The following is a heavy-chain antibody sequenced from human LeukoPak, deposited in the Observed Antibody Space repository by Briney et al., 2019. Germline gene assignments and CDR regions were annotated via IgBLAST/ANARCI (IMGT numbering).Heavy chain of an antibody. CDR1: GFTFSSYA. J-gene: IGHJ5*02. CDR2: ISGSGGST. D-gene: IGHD2-2*01. Sequence: EGSLRLSYAASGFTFSSYAMSWVRQAPGKGLEWVSAISGSGGSTYYADSVKGRFTISRDNSKNTLYLQMNSLRAEDTAVYYCAKGPSSTNYNWFDPWGQGTLVTVSS. CDR3: AKGPSSTNYNWFDP. V-gene: IGHV3-23*01.